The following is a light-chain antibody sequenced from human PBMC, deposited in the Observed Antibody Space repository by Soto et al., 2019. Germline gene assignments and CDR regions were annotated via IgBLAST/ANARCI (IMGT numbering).Light chain of an antibody. CDR3: QQYGSSPPT. V-gene: IGKV1-9*01. CDR1: QGISSY. CDR2: AAS. J-gene: IGKJ4*01. Sequence: DIQLTQSPSFLSASVGDRVTITCRASQGISSYLAWYQQKPGKAPKLLIYAASTLQSGVPSRFSGSGSGTEFTLTISSLQPEDFAVYYCQQYGSSPPTFGGGTKVDIK.